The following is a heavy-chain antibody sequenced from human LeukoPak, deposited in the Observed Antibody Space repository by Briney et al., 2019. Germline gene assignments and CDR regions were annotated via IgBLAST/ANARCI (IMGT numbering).Heavy chain of an antibody. J-gene: IGHJ6*02. CDR3: ARDPGYCSGGSCRDGMDV. Sequence: PSETLSLTCTVSGGSISSYYWSWIRQPPGKGLEWIGYIYYSGSTNYNPSLKSRVTISVDTSKNQFSLKLSSVTAADTAVYYCARDPGYCSGGSCRDGMDVWGQGTTVTVSS. CDR2: IYYSGST. CDR1: GGSISSYY. D-gene: IGHD2-15*01. V-gene: IGHV4-59*12.